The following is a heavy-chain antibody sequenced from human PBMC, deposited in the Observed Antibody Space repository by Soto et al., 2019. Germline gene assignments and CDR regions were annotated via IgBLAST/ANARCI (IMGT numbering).Heavy chain of an antibody. V-gene: IGHV4-31*01. D-gene: IGHD6-13*01. Sequence: QVQLQESGPGLVEPSQTLSLTCTVSGGSISSGGYYWSWVRQFPGKGLEWIGYIYYSGSTYYNPSLKSQVSISIDMPKNQFSLWLSYVTAADTAVYYCARTLTGYSSSFYFDFWGQGTLVSVSS. J-gene: IGHJ4*02. CDR1: GGSISSGGYY. CDR3: ARTLTGYSSSFYFDF. CDR2: IYYSGST.